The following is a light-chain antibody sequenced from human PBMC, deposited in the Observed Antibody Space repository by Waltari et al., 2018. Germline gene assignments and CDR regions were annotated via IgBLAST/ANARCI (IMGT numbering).Light chain of an antibody. CDR3: QQYYDIPWT. V-gene: IGKV2-30*01. CDR1: QSIVYSDGNIY. J-gene: IGKJ1*01. Sequence: DVVMTQSPLSLPVTLGQPASISCKSSQSIVYSDGNIYLNWIQQRPGQSPRRLINKVSTRDSGVPDRFSGSGSGTDFTLKISSVEAEDVGVYYCQQYYDIPWTFGQGTKVEIK. CDR2: KVS.